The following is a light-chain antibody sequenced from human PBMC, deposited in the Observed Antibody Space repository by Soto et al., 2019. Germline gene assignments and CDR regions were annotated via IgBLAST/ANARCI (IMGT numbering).Light chain of an antibody. CDR1: QNIDNY. CDR2: STS. V-gene: IGKV1-39*01. J-gene: IGKJ1*01. CDR3: QQSSNIPWT. Sequence: IQLTQSPSSLSASVGDRVTVSCRSSQNIDNYLNWYVQRPGKAPELLIYSTSNLKSGVPSRFRGSGSGTDFSLTINSLQSEDFAAYYCQQSSNIPWTFGQGTKVAIK.